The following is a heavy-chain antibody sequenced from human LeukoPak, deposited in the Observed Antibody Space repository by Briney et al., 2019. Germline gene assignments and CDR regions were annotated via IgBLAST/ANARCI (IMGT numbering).Heavy chain of an antibody. CDR2: IIPIFGTA. CDR3: ATSRGGMSSGPRLVFDY. J-gene: IGHJ4*02. D-gene: IGHD3-22*01. CDR1: GGTFSSYA. Sequence: SVKVSCKASGGTFSSYAISWVRQAPGQGLEWMGGIIPIFGTANYAQKFQGKVTITTDESTSTAYMELSSLRSEDTAVYYCATSRGGMSSGPRLVFDYWGQGTLVTVSS. V-gene: IGHV1-69*05.